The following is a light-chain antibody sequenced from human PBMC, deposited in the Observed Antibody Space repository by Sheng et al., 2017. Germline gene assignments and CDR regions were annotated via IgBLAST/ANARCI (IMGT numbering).Light chain of an antibody. J-gene: IGKJ1*01. V-gene: IGKV3-20*01. CDR3: QHYDESLWT. Sequence: EIVLTQSPGTLSLSPGDRATLSCRASQSVSGSYLAWYQQKFGQAPRLLIFAASNRAIGIPDRFSGSGSGTDFTLIINSLEPEDFAVYYCQHYDESLWTFGQGTKGGNQT. CDR2: AAS. CDR1: QSVSGSY.